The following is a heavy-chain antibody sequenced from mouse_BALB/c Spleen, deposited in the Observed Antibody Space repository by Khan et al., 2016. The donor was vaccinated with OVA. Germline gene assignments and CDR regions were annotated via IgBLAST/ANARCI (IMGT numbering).Heavy chain of an antibody. CDR3: ARGNWQSDYIDY. CDR1: GYTFTNYV. CDR2: INPYNGGP. Sequence: MQLVESGPELVKPGASVKMSCKASGYTFTNYVLHWVKQKPGQGLEWIGYINPYNGGPKYNEKFKGKATLASDKSSITAYLELSSLTSEDSAVYCGARGNWQSDYIDYWGQGTTRTLSS. J-gene: IGHJ2*01. V-gene: IGHV1S136*01. D-gene: IGHD4-1*02.